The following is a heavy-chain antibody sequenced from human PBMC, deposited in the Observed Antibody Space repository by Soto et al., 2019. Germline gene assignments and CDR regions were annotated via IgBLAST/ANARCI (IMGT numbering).Heavy chain of an antibody. J-gene: IGHJ4*02. CDR1: GFTFSSYS. D-gene: IGHD6-19*01. CDR3: ATIPYSSGWYWEFDY. CDR2: ISSSSSYI. V-gene: IGHV3-21*01. Sequence: GGSLRLSCAASGFTFSSYSMNWVRQAPGKGLEWVSSISSSSSYIYYADSVKGRFTISRDNAKNSLYLQMNSLRAEDTAVYYCATIPYSSGWYWEFDYWGQGTLVTVSS.